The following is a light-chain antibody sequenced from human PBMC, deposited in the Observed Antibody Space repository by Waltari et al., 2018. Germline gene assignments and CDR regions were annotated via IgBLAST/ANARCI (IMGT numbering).Light chain of an antibody. V-gene: IGKV2D-29*02. Sequence: DIVMTQTPLSLPVTPGEPASISCRSSQSLLHSDGHTYLFWYLQKPGQSPHLLIYLVSNRASGGPERFSGSGSGTDFTLKISRVEAEDVGVYHCMQGIQLPLTCGGGTKVEIK. CDR3: MQGIQLPLT. CDR1: QSLLHSDGHTY. J-gene: IGKJ4*01. CDR2: LVS.